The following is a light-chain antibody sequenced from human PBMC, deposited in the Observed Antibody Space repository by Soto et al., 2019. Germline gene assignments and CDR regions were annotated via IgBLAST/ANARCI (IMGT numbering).Light chain of an antibody. CDR1: QRLLHSNGNTF. Sequence: EIVMTQSPPSLTVTPGEPASISCRSSQRLLHSNGNTFLDWYLQKPGQSPQLLIYLGSNRASGVPDRVSGSEAGTDFTLKISRVEAEDVGVYYCMQALQTPYTFAQGTKVDIK. CDR3: MQALQTPYT. V-gene: IGKV2-28*01. CDR2: LGS. J-gene: IGKJ2*01.